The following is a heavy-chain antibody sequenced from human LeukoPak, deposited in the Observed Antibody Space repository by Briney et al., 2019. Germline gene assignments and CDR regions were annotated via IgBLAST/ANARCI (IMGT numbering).Heavy chain of an antibody. D-gene: IGHD3-16*02. Sequence: PGGSLRLSCAASGFTFSSYAMSWVRQAPGKGLEWVSAISGSGGSTYYADSVKGRFTISRDNSKNTLYLQMNSLRAEDTAVYYCAKHRIAQVITFGGVIAIFDYWGQGTLVTVSS. CDR2: ISGSGGST. CDR3: AKHRIAQVITFGGVIAIFDY. V-gene: IGHV3-23*01. CDR1: GFTFSSYA. J-gene: IGHJ4*02.